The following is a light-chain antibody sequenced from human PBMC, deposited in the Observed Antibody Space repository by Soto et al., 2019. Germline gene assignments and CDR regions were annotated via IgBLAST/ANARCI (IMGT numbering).Light chain of an antibody. CDR3: QQFHLYST. Sequence: DIQMTQSPSTLSGSVGDRVTITCRASQTISSWLAWYQQKPGKAPKLLIYKASTLKSGVPSRFSGSGSGTEFTLTISSLQPDDFATYYCQQFHLYSTFGQGTKVDNK. J-gene: IGKJ1*01. CDR2: KAS. V-gene: IGKV1-5*03. CDR1: QTISSW.